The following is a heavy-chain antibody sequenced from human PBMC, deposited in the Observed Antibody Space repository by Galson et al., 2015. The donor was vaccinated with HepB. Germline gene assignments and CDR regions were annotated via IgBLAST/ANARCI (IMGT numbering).Heavy chain of an antibody. Sequence: SLRLSCAASGFTFSNAWMSWVRQAPRKGLEWVGRIKSKTDGGTTDYAAPVKGRFTISRDDSKNTLYLQMNSLKTEDTAVYYCTTDRLLGELSADDYWGQGTLVTVSS. CDR2: IKSKTDGGTT. CDR1: GFTFSNAW. J-gene: IGHJ4*02. D-gene: IGHD3-10*01. V-gene: IGHV3-15*01. CDR3: TTDRLLGELSADDY.